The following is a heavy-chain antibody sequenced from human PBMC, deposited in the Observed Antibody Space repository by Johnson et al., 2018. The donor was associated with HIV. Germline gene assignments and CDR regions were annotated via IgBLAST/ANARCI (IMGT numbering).Heavy chain of an antibody. CDR3: ARGLRYFDWFDAFDI. CDR2: ISNSGSTI. V-gene: IGHV3-11*04. D-gene: IGHD3-9*01. Sequence: QVQLVESGGGLVKPGGSLRLSCAASGFTFSDYYMSWIRQAPAKGLEWISYISNSGSTIYYADSVKGRFTISRDNANNSLYLQMNSLRAEDTAVYYCARGLRYFDWFDAFDIWGQGTMVTVSS. J-gene: IGHJ3*02. CDR1: GFTFSDYY.